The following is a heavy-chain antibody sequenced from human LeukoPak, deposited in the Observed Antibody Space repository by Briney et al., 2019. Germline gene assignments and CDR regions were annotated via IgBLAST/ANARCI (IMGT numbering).Heavy chain of an antibody. Sequence: PSETLSLTCAVYGGSFSGYYWSWIRQPPGKGLEWIGEINHSGSTNYNPSLKSRVTISVDTTKNQFSLKLSSVTAADTAVYYCARDMDSSGYYYAFDIWGQGTMVTVSS. J-gene: IGHJ3*02. CDR1: GGSFSGYY. D-gene: IGHD3-22*01. CDR3: ARDMDSSGYYYAFDI. V-gene: IGHV4-34*01. CDR2: INHSGST.